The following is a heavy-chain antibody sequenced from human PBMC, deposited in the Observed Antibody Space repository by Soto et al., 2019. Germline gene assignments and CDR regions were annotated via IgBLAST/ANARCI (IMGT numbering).Heavy chain of an antibody. V-gene: IGHV3-23*01. J-gene: IGHJ6*02. CDR2: ISSTGNST. CDR3: AKGAMRNFYVLDV. D-gene: IGHD3-10*02. CDR1: GFTFSSYA. Sequence: EVELLESGGGLVQPGGSLRLSCAASGFTFSSYAMTWVRQAPGKGPEWVSGISSTGNSTYHADSVKGRFTISRDNSKNTLYLQMNSLRAEDTAVYYCAKGAMRNFYVLDVWGQGTTVTVSS.